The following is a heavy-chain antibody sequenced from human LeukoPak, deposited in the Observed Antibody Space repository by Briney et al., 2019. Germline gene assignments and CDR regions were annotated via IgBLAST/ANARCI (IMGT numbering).Heavy chain of an antibody. Sequence: SVKVSCKAPGGTFSSYVISWVRQAPGQGLEWMGGIIPIFGTANYAQKFQGRVTITADESTSTAYMELSSLRSEDTAVYYCARALLRYCSSTSCYWFDPWGQGTLVTVSS. J-gene: IGHJ5*02. V-gene: IGHV1-69*01. D-gene: IGHD2-2*01. CDR3: ARALLRYCSSTSCYWFDP. CDR2: IIPIFGTA. CDR1: GGTFSSYV.